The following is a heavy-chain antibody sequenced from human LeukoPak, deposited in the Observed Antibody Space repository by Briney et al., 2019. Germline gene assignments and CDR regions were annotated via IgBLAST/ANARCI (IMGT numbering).Heavy chain of an antibody. CDR1: GFTFSSYD. CDR2: ISSSSSYI. D-gene: IGHD3-16*01. CDR3: ARVSGDEITGYFDL. J-gene: IGHJ2*01. Sequence: GGSLRLSCAASGFTFSSYDLNWVRQAPGKGLEWVSFISSSSSYIYYADSTKGRFTISRDNAKNSLYLQMNSLRAEDTAVYYCARVSGDEITGYFDLWGRGTLVTVSS. V-gene: IGHV3-21*01.